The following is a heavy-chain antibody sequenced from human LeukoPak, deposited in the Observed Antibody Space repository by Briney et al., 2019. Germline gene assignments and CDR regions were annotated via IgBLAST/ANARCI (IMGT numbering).Heavy chain of an antibody. CDR2: IIPIFGTA. J-gene: IGHJ4*02. D-gene: IGHD3-22*01. Sequence: GSSVKVSCKASGGTFSSYAISWVRQAPGQGLEWMGRIIPIFGTANYAQKFQGRVTITTDESTSTAYMELSSLRSEDTAVYYCARDLSDYDSRGWIYWGQGTLVTVSS. V-gene: IGHV1-69*05. CDR3: ARDLSDYDSRGWIY. CDR1: GGTFSSYA.